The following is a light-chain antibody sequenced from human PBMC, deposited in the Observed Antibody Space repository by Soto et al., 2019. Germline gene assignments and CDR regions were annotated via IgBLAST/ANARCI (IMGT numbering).Light chain of an antibody. CDR2: DVS. Sequence: QSALTQPASVSGSPGQSITISCTGTSSDVGGYNYVSWYQQHPGKAPKLMIYDVSNRPSGVSNRFSGSKSGNTASLTISGLQAEDEADYYCSSYTSSSTPFLFGPGTKLTAL. CDR1: SSDVGGYNY. V-gene: IGLV2-14*01. J-gene: IGLJ1*01. CDR3: SSYTSSSTPFL.